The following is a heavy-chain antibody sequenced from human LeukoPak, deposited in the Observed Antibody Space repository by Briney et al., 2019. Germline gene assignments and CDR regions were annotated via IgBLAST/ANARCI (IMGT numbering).Heavy chain of an antibody. D-gene: IGHD1-1*01. CDR1: GFTISDSY. Sequence: GSLRLSCAASGFTISDSYMSWVRQPPGKGLEWIGEINHSGSTNYNPSPKSRVTISVDTSKNQFSLKLSSVTAADTAVYYCARSRSGGYYYCYGMDVWGQGTTVTVSS. CDR2: INHSGST. J-gene: IGHJ6*02. CDR3: ARSRSGGYYYCYGMDV. V-gene: IGHV4-34*01.